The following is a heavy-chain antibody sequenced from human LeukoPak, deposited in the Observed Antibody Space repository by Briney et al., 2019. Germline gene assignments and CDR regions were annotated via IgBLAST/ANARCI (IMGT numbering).Heavy chain of an antibody. J-gene: IGHJ3*01. CDR3: ARDPQDAFDV. V-gene: IGHV4-34*01. CDR2: INHSGST. Sequence: KPSETLSLTCAVYGGSFSGYYWSWIRQPPGKGLEWIGEINHSGSTNYNPSLKSRVTISVDTSKNQFSLKLSSVTAADTAVYYCARDPQDAFDVWGQGTVVTVSS. CDR1: GGSFSGYY.